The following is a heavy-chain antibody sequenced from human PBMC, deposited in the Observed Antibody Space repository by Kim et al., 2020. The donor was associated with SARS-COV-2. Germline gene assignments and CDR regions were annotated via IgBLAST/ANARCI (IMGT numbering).Heavy chain of an antibody. D-gene: IGHD3-16*01. Sequence: GGSLRLSCAASGFTFSSNGMHWVRQSPGKGLEWVAVISYDGSKKFYSASVKDRFTISRDNVKNSLYLQMNSLRDEDTALYYCVRDRMGGAFDVWGQGTMVTVSS. CDR1: GFTFSSNG. V-gene: IGHV3-33*05. CDR2: ISYDGSKK. J-gene: IGHJ3*01. CDR3: VRDRMGGAFDV.